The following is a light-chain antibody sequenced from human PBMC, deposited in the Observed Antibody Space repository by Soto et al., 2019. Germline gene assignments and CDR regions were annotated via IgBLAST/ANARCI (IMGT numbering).Light chain of an antibody. CDR2: EVS. V-gene: IGLV2-14*01. Sequence: QSALTQPASVSGSPGQSITISCTGTSSDVGGYNYVSWYQQYPGKAPKLMIYEVSNRPSGVSNRFSGSKSGNTASLTISGLQAEDEADYYCTSYTRSDTLHVVFGGGTKLTVL. CDR3: TSYTRSDTLHVV. CDR1: SSDVGGYNY. J-gene: IGLJ2*01.